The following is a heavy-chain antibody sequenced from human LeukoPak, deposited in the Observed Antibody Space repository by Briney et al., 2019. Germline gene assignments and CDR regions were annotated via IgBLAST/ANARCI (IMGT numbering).Heavy chain of an antibody. CDR1: GFTFSSYA. CDR3: AKDPHEIY. J-gene: IGHJ4*02. Sequence: GGSLRLSCAASGFTFSSYAMNWVRQAPGKGLEWVSAINDGGDYTYYADSVKGRFTITRDNSKNTLYLQMNSLRAEDTAVYYCAKDPHEIYWGQGTLVTVSS. V-gene: IGHV3-23*01. CDR2: INDGGDYT.